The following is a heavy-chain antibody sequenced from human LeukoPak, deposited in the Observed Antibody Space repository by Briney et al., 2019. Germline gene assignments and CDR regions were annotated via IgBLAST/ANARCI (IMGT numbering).Heavy chain of an antibody. CDR2: ISSSGGST. V-gene: IGHV3-64*01. D-gene: IGHD2-2*01. J-gene: IGHJ4*02. Sequence: GGSLRPSCAASGFTFSSYSMHWVRQAPGKGLEYVSAISSSGGSTYYANSVKGRFTISRDNSKNTLYLQMGSLRAEDMAVYYCARTYCSSTSCLVDYWGQGTLVTVSS. CDR1: GFTFSSYS. CDR3: ARTYCSSTSCLVDY.